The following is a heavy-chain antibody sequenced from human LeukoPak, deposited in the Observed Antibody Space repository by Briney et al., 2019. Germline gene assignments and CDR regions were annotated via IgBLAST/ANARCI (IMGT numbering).Heavy chain of an antibody. CDR3: ASGHSYGSIDY. V-gene: IGHV4-30-4*01. D-gene: IGHD5-18*01. CDR2: IYYSGST. CDR1: GGSISSGDHY. J-gene: IGHJ4*02. Sequence: PSQTLSLTCTVSGGSISSGDHYWSWIRQPPGKGLEWIGHIYYSGSTYYNPSLKSRVTISVDTSKNQFSLKLSSVTAADTAVYYCASGHSYGSIDYWGQGTLVTVSS.